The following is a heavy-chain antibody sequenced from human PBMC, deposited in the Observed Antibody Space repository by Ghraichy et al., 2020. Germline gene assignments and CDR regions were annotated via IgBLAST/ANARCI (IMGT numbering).Heavy chain of an antibody. V-gene: IGHV4-39*01. Sequence: SETLSLTCTVSGGAISSSSYYWGWIRQPPGKGLEWIGTIYYSGSTYYNPSLKSRVTISVDTSKNQFSLRLSSLTAADTALYYCARQVLPSRGFHLEYWGQGTLVTVSS. CDR3: ARQVLPSRGFHLEY. D-gene: IGHD3-10*01. CDR2: IYYSGST. CDR1: GGAISSSSYY. J-gene: IGHJ4*02.